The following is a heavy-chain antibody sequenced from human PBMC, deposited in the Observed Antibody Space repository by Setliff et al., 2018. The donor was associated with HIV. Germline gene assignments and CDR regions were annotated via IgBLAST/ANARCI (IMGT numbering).Heavy chain of an antibody. CDR2: VSYTGRT. D-gene: IGHD2-21*02. V-gene: IGHV4-39*01. CDR1: GGSTTSSTYY. J-gene: IGHJ3*02. Sequence: SETLSLTCTVSGGSTTSSTYYWGWIRQPPGRGLEWIGSVSYTGRTYYNPSLKSRVTISIDTSRNQFSLNLSSVTAADTAVYYCVRHNPTVVTDGHDIWGQGTKVTVSS. CDR3: VRHNPTVVTDGHDI.